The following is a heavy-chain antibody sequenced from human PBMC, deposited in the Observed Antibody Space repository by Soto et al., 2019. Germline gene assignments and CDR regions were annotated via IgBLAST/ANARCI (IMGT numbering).Heavy chain of an antibody. CDR1: GFTFSSYN. CDR3: ARAFCGGECPRWYFDY. V-gene: IGHV3-48*01. J-gene: IGHJ4*02. Sequence: GGSLRLSCAASGFTFSSYNMNWVRQAPGKGLEWVSYISISSNTIYYADSVKGRFTISRDNAKNSLFLQMNSLRAEDTAVYFCARAFCGGECPRWYFDYWGQGTLVTVSS. CDR2: ISISSNTI. D-gene: IGHD2-21*01.